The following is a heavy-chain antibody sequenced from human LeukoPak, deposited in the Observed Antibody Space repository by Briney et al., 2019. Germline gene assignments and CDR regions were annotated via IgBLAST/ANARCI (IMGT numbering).Heavy chain of an antibody. CDR3: ARVHGVYPFDY. CDR2: ISSSGSTI. J-gene: IGHJ4*02. CDR1: GFSFSSYE. V-gene: IGHV3-48*03. D-gene: IGHD2-8*01. Sequence: GGSLRLSCAASGFSFSSYEMNWVRQAPGKGLEWISYISSSGSTIYSADSVKGRFTMSRDNAKNSLYLQMNSLRAEDTAVYYCARVHGVYPFDYWGQGTLVTVSS.